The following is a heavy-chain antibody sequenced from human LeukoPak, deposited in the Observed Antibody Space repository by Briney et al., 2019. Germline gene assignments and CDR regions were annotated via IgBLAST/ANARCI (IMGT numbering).Heavy chain of an antibody. D-gene: IGHD6-13*01. V-gene: IGHV3-23*01. Sequence: PGGSLRLSCAASGFTFSSYAMSWVRQAPGKGLEWVSAISGSGGSTYYADSVKGRFTISRDNSKNTLYLQMNSLRAEDTAVYYCARDRYRIAAAGTQYFQHWGQGTLVTVSS. CDR1: GFTFSSYA. CDR2: ISGSGGST. J-gene: IGHJ1*01. CDR3: ARDRYRIAAAGTQYFQH.